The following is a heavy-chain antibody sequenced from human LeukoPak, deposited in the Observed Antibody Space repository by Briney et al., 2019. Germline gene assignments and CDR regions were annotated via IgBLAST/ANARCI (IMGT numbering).Heavy chain of an antibody. CDR1: GFTFISYA. D-gene: IGHD2-15*01. CDR3: AGGSGIVVVVAATTLRY. V-gene: IGHV3-23*01. J-gene: IGHJ4*02. Sequence: GGSLRLSCAASGFTFISYAMSWVRQAPGKGLEWVSAISGSGGSTYYADSVKGRFTISRDNSKNTLYLQMNSLRAEDTAVYYFAGGSGIVVVVAATTLRYWGQGTLVTVSS. CDR2: ISGSGGST.